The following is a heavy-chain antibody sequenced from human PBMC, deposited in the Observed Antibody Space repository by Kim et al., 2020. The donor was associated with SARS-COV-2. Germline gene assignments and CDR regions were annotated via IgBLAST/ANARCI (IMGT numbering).Heavy chain of an antibody. CDR1: GFTFSSYS. J-gene: IGHJ6*01. D-gene: IGHD6-6*01. CDR3: ARGAVAARGDYYDGMD. CDR2: ISSKSRYN. V-gene: IGHV3-21*01. Sequence: GGSLRLSCAASGFTFSSYSMNWVRQAPGKGLEWVSSISSKSRYNYYADSVKGRFTISRDNAKNLLYLQMNSLRAEDTAVYYCARGAVAARGDYYDGMD.